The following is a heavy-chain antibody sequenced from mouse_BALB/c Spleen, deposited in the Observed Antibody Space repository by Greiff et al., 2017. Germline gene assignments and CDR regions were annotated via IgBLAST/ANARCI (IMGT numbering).Heavy chain of an antibody. Sequence: EVQLQQSGAELVRPGALVKLSCKASGFNIKDYYMHWVKPRPEQGLEWIGWIDPENGNTIYDPKFQGKASITADTSSNTAYLQLSSLTSEDTAVYYCASAYYRYDVFAYGGQGTLVTVSA. J-gene: IGHJ3*01. D-gene: IGHD2-14*01. CDR3: ASAYYRYDVFAY. V-gene: IGHV14-1*02. CDR1: GFNIKDYY. CDR2: IDPENGNT.